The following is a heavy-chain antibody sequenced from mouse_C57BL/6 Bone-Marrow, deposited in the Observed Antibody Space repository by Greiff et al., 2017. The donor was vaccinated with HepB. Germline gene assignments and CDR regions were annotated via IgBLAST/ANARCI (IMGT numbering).Heavy chain of an antibody. D-gene: IGHD1-1*01. CDR2: IHPSDSDT. V-gene: IGHV1-74*01. CDR3: AIDIPTVVATD. CDR1: VYTFTSYW. Sequence: QVQLQQPGAELVKPGASAKVSCKASVYTFTSYWMHWVKQRPGQGLEWIGRIHPSDSDTNYNQKFKGKDTLTVDKSSSTAYMQLSSLTSEYSEVYYCAIDIPTVVATDWCQGTTLTVSS. J-gene: IGHJ2*01.